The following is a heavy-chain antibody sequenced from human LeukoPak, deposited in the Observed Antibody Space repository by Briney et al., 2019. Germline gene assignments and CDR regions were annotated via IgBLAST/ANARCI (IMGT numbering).Heavy chain of an antibody. J-gene: IGHJ5*02. CDR2: VYYSGST. V-gene: IGHV4-59*01. CDR1: GGSISPYY. CDR3: ARGGGSGRGNWFDP. D-gene: IGHD3-10*01. Sequence: KPSETLSLTCTVSGGSISPYYWSWIRQPPGKGLEWIGCVYYSGSTNYNPSLKSRVTISVDTSKSQFSLKLTSVTAADTAVYYCARGGGSGRGNWFDPWGQGSLVIVSS.